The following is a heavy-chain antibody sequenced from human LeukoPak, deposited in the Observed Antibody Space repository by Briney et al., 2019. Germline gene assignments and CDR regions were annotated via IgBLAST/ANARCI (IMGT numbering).Heavy chain of an antibody. V-gene: IGHV3-23*01. CDR1: GFTFSSYA. CDR2: IRGSGGNT. CDR3: ARDTEGLVDY. J-gene: IGHJ4*02. Sequence: PGGSLRLSCAASGFTFSSYAMTWVRQAPGKGLEWVSGIRGSGGNTYYADSVKGRFTISRDNSKNTLYLQMNSLRAEDTAVYYCARDTEGLVDYWGQGTLVTVSS.